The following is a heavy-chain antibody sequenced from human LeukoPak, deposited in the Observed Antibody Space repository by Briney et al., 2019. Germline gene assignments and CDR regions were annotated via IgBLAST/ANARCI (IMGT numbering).Heavy chain of an antibody. CDR1: GFTFSSYA. D-gene: IGHD2-15*01. J-gene: IGHJ4*02. CDR2: ISGSDGST. V-gene: IGHV3-23*01. Sequence: PGGSLRLSCAASGFTFSSYAMTWVHQAPGKGLEWVSAISGSDGSTYYADSMKGRFTISRDNSKNTLYLQMNSLRAEDTAVYYCAKVEFCSGGSCYFLDYWGQGTLVTVSS. CDR3: AKVEFCSGGSCYFLDY.